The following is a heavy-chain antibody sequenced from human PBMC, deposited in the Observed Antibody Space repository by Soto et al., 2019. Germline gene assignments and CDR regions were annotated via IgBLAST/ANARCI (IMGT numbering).Heavy chain of an antibody. Sequence: GSLRLSWAASGFTFSSYAMSWVRQAPGKGLEWVSAISGSGGSTYYADSVKGRFTISRDNSKNTLYLQMNSLRAEDTAVYYCAKDLEYYYDSSGYYYPKDISFFFDYWGQGTLVTVSP. V-gene: IGHV3-23*01. CDR1: GFTFSSYA. J-gene: IGHJ4*02. D-gene: IGHD3-22*01. CDR2: ISGSGGST. CDR3: AKDLEYYYDSSGYYYPKDISFFFDY.